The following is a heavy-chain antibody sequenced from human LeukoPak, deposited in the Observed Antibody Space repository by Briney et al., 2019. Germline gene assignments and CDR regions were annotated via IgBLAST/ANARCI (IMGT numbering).Heavy chain of an antibody. CDR1: GFTFSDYA. V-gene: IGHV3-30-3*01. D-gene: IGHD2-21*02. CDR3: ARTLMTSYGSDI. CDR2: ISYDGNNK. Sequence: GGSLRLSCAASGFTFSDYAMHWVRQAPGKGLEWVAVISYDGNNKYYADSVKGRFTISRDNSKNTLYLQMNSLRAEDTAVYYCARTLMTSYGSDIWGQGTMVTVSS. J-gene: IGHJ3*02.